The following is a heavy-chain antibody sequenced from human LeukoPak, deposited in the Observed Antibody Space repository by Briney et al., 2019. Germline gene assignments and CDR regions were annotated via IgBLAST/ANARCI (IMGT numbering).Heavy chain of an antibody. V-gene: IGHV1-2*02. Sequence: GASVKVSCKASGYSFTAYYMHWVRQAPGQGLEWMGWINPNSGGTNYAQKFQGRVTMTRDTSISTAYMELSRLRSDDTAVYYCARVTQYCSSTSCDDYWGQGTLVTVSS. J-gene: IGHJ4*02. CDR3: ARVTQYCSSTSCDDY. D-gene: IGHD2-2*01. CDR2: INPNSGGT. CDR1: GYSFTAYY.